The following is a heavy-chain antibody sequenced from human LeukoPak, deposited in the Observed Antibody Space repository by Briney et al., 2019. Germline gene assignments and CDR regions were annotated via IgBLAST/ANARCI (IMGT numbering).Heavy chain of an antibody. V-gene: IGHV4-4*07. CDR1: GGSITSYY. CDR2: IHTTGST. CDR3: ARPHGYYYDSSGYYYVY. Sequence: TSETLSLTCTVSGGSITSYYWSWIRQPAGKGLEWIGRIHTTGSTNYNPSLKSRVTMSVDTSKNQFSLKRSSVTAADTAVYYCARPHGYYYDSSGYYYVYWGQGTLVTVSS. D-gene: IGHD3-22*01. J-gene: IGHJ4*02.